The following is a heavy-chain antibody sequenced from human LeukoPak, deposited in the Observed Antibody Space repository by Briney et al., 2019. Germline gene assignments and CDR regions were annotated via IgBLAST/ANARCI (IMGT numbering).Heavy chain of an antibody. Sequence: GGSLRLSCAASGFTFSSYWMSWVRQAPGKGLEWVANIKQDGSEKYYVDSVKGRFTISRDNAKNSLYLQMNSLRAEDTAVYYCARGTSGSYTTFDYWGQGTLVTVSS. CDR3: ARGTSGSYTTFDY. D-gene: IGHD1-26*01. J-gene: IGHJ4*02. CDR1: GFTFSSYW. V-gene: IGHV3-7*01. CDR2: IKQDGSEK.